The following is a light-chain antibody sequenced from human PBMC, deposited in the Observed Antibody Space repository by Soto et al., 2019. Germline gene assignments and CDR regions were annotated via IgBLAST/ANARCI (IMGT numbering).Light chain of an antibody. CDR1: SSDVGGYNS. CDR2: NVS. V-gene: IGLV2-14*01. CDR3: SSYTSSSTYV. J-gene: IGLJ1*01. Sequence: QSALTQPASASGYPGQSITISCTGTSSDVGGYNSVSWYQQHPGKAPKLMIYNVSNRPSGVSNRFSGSKSGNTASLTISGLQAEDEADYYCSSYTSSSTYVFGTGTKVTVL.